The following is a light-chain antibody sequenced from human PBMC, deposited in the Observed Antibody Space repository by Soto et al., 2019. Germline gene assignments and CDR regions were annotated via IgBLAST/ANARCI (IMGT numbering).Light chain of an antibody. J-gene: IGLJ1*01. V-gene: IGLV2-14*01. Sequence: QSALTQPASVSGSPGQSITISCTGTSSDVGGYNYVSWYQQHPGKAPKFMIYDVSNRPSGVSTRFSGSKSGNTASLTISGLQAEDEADYYCKSYTTSNTRQIVFGTGTKVTVL. CDR2: DVS. CDR1: SSDVGGYNY. CDR3: KSYTTSNTRQIV.